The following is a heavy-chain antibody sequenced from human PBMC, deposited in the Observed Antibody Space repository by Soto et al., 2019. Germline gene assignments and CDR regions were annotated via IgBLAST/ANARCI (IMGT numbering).Heavy chain of an antibody. CDR1: GFTFSAYV. V-gene: IGHV3-23*01. CDR3: AKLTAA. J-gene: IGHJ4*02. D-gene: IGHD6-13*01. CDR2: ITSSGGGT. Sequence: GGSLRLSCTASGFTFSAYVMSWVRQAPGKGLEWVSSITSSGGGTYYADSVKGRFTVSRDNSKNTVYLQMNSLRDEDTAVYYCAKLTAAWGQGTLVTVSS.